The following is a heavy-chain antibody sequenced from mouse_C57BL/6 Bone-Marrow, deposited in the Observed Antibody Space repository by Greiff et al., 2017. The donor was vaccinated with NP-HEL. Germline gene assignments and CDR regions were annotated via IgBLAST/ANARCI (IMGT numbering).Heavy chain of an antibody. CDR2: ISSGGSYT. CDR1: GFTFSSYG. V-gene: IGHV5-6*01. J-gene: IGHJ4*01. D-gene: IGHD1-1*01. Sequence: DVHLVESGGDLVKPGGSLKLSCAASGFTFSSYGMSWVRQTPDKRLEWVATISSGGSYTYNPDSVKGRFTISRDNAKNTLYLQMSSLKSEDTAMYYCARRPVVATNYYAMDYWGQGTSVTVSS. CDR3: ARRPVVATNYYAMDY.